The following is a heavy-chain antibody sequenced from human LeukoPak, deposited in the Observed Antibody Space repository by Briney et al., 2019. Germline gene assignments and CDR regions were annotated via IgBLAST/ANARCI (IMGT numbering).Heavy chain of an antibody. V-gene: IGHV1-2*02. CDR1: GYTFTGYY. Sequence: ASVKVSCKASGYTFTGYYMDWVRQAPGQGLEWMGWINPNSGGTNYAQKFQGRVTMSRDTSISTAYMELSRLRSDDTAVYYCARFRLSMSRLEYSSSRYNWFDPWGQGTLVTVSS. D-gene: IGHD6-6*01. CDR3: ARFRLSMSRLEYSSSRYNWFDP. CDR2: INPNSGGT. J-gene: IGHJ5*02.